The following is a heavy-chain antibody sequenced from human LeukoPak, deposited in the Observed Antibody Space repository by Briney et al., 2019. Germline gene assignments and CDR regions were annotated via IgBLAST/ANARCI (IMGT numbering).Heavy chain of an antibody. Sequence: PSQTLSLTCTVSGGSISSGSYYWSWIRQPAVKGLEWIGRIYTSGSTNYNPSLKSRVTISVDTSKNQFSLKLSSVTAADTAVYYCARGSGYLLDRDYWGQGTLVTVSS. D-gene: IGHD3-22*01. J-gene: IGHJ4*02. CDR3: ARGSGYLLDRDY. CDR1: GGSISSGSYY. V-gene: IGHV4-61*02. CDR2: IYTSGST.